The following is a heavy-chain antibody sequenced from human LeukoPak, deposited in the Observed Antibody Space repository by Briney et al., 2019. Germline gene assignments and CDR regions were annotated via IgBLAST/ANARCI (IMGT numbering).Heavy chain of an antibody. Sequence: SETLSLTCTVSGGSTSSYYWSWIRQPPGKGLEWIGYIYYSGSTNYNPSLKSRVTISVDTSKNQFSLKLSSVTAADTAVYYCARLYCSGGSCYSGADWFDPWGQGTLVTVSS. J-gene: IGHJ5*02. CDR3: ARLYCSGGSCYSGADWFDP. CDR1: GGSTSSYY. D-gene: IGHD2-15*01. V-gene: IGHV4-59*08. CDR2: IYYSGST.